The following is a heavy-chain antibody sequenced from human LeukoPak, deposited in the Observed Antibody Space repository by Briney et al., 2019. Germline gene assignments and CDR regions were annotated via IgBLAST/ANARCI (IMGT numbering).Heavy chain of an antibody. CDR1: GFTSSGYA. V-gene: IGHV3-23*01. D-gene: IGHD2-8*01. CDR3: AKGYCSNGVCYPDY. Sequence: GGSLRLSCAASGFTSSGYAMSWVRQAPGKGLEWVSAISGSGGSTYYADSVKGRFTISRDNSMNTLYLQMNSLRAEDTAVYYCAKGYCSNGVCYPDYWGQGTLVTVSS. J-gene: IGHJ4*02. CDR2: ISGSGGST.